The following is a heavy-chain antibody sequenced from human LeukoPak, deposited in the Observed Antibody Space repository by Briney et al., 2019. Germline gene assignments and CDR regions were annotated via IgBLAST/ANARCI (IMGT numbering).Heavy chain of an antibody. D-gene: IGHD1-1*01. CDR2: ISPNGDDT. Sequence: PGGSLRLSCSASGFRFSAYAMHWVRQAPGKGLEYVSAISPNGDDTYYADSVRGRFSISRDNTKNTPYLQMNSLRPEDTAVYYCVPKGNEGYWGQGTLVTVSS. J-gene: IGHJ4*02. V-gene: IGHV3-64D*06. CDR1: GFRFSAYA. CDR3: VPKGNEGY.